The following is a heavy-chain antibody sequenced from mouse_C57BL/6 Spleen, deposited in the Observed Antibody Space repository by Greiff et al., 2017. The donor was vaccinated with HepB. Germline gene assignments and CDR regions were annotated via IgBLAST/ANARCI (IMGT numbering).Heavy chain of an antibody. CDR2: IYPGDGDT. CDR3: ASYIYYYGSSYYAMDY. CDR1: GYAFSSSW. D-gene: IGHD1-1*01. Sequence: VQLQESGPELVKPGASVKISCKASGYAFSSSWMNWVKQRPGQGLEWIGRIYPGDGDTNYNGKFKGKATLTADKSSSTAYMQLSSLTSEDSAVYFFASYIYYYGSSYYAMDYWGQGTSVTVSS. V-gene: IGHV1-82*01. J-gene: IGHJ4*01.